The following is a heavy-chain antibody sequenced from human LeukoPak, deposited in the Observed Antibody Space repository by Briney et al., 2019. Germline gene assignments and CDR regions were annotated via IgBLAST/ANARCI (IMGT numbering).Heavy chain of an antibody. CDR2: IYHTGST. CDR1: SGSITGYY. Sequence: SETLSLTCTVSSGSITGYYWNWIRQPPGKGLEWLGHIYHTGSTKYNHSLKSRVTISVDTSKNQFSLKLSSVTAADTAVYYCAHTLKLYYYGSGSYRWGQGTLVTVSS. J-gene: IGHJ5*02. CDR3: AHTLKLYYYGSGSYR. D-gene: IGHD3-10*01. V-gene: IGHV4-59*12.